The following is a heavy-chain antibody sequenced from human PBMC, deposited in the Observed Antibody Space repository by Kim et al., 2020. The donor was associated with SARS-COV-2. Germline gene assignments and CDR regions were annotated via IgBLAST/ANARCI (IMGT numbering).Heavy chain of an antibody. D-gene: IGHD4-17*01. Sequence: VKGRFTISRDNAKNSLYLQMNSMRAEETAVYYCARVGTTYRAGVAEGFDYWGQGTLVTVSS. V-gene: IGHV3-21*01. CDR3: ARVGTTYRAGVAEGFDY. J-gene: IGHJ4*02.